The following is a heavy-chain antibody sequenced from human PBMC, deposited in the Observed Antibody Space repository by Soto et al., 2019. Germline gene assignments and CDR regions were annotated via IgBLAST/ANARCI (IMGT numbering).Heavy chain of an antibody. V-gene: IGHV4-30-2*01. CDR3: ARGDYGPYYFDY. J-gene: IGHJ4*02. D-gene: IGHD4-17*01. CDR1: GGYISSGGYS. CDR2: IYHSGNT. Sequence: ASETLSLTCAVSGGYISSGGYSWSWIRQPPGKVLEWIGYIYHSGNTYYNPSLKSRVTISVDRSKNQFSLNLTSVTAADTAMYYCARGDYGPYYFDYWGQGTLVTVSS.